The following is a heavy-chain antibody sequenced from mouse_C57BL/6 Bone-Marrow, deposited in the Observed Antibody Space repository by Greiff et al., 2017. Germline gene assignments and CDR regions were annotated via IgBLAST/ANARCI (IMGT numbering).Heavy chain of an antibody. CDR1: GFTFSSYA. Sequence: DVQLQESGGGLVKPGGSLKLSCAASGFTFSSYAMSWVRQTPEKRLEWVATISDGGSYTYYPDNVKGRFTISRDNAKNNLYLQMSHLKTEDTAMYYCARDRDYYGQGNLVTVSA. V-gene: IGHV5-4*01. CDR2: ISDGGSYT. J-gene: IGHJ3*01. CDR3: ARDRDY.